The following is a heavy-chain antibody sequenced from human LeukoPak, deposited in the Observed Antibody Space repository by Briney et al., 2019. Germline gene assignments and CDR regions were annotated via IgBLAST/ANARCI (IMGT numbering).Heavy chain of an antibody. D-gene: IGHD5-18*01. Sequence: GGSLRLSCAASGFTSSSYSMKWVRPAQGEGLEWVASISSSSSHIYYADSGKGRFTISRDNSKNTLYLQMNSLRAEDTAVYYCARGPPQYSDGPATGFEPWGQGTLVTVSS. CDR1: GFTSSSYS. CDR2: ISSSSSHI. V-gene: IGHV3-21*04. J-gene: IGHJ5*02. CDR3: ARGPPQYSDGPATGFEP.